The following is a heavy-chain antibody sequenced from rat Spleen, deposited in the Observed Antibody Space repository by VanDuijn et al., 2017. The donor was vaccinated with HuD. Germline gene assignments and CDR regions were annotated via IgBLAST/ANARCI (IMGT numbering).Heavy chain of an antibody. Sequence: QVQLKESGPGLVQPSQTLSLTCTVSGLSLTSNSVSWIRQPPGKGLEWIAAISSGGSTYFNSVLKSRLSISRDTSKSQVFLKMNSLQTEDTAMYFCARSMMTWGQGTLVTASS. CDR1: GLSLTSNS. CDR2: ISSGGST. CDR3: ARSMMT. J-gene: IGHJ3*01. D-gene: IGHD1-12*01. V-gene: IGHV2-6*01.